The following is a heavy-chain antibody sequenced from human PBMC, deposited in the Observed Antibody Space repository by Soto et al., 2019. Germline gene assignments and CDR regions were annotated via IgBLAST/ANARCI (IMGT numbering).Heavy chain of an antibody. D-gene: IGHD3-9*01. V-gene: IGHV3-23*01. J-gene: IGHJ4*02. CDR2: VGGSGEYT. CDR1: GFTFSSYA. CDR3: AKVLTGYYYYFEY. Sequence: PGGSLRLSCAASGFTFSSYAMIWVRQAPGKGLEWVSGVGGSGEYTYHADSVKGRFTISRDNSKNTVYLQISSLRAEDTAVYYCAKVLTGYYYYFEYWGQGTLVTVSS.